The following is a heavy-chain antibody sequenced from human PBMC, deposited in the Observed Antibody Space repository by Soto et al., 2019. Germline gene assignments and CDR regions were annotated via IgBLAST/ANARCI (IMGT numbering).Heavy chain of an antibody. Sequence: SETLSLTCSVSGGSISGSYWSWIRQSPGKGLEWLGYVYYTGSTNYSPSLRSRVSISIDTSKNEFSLRLSSVTAADTAVYFCARSVAVPGAHIDYWGQGTQVTVSS. CDR1: GGSISGSY. D-gene: IGHD6-19*01. CDR2: VYYTGST. CDR3: ARSVAVPGAHIDY. V-gene: IGHV4-59*01. J-gene: IGHJ4*02.